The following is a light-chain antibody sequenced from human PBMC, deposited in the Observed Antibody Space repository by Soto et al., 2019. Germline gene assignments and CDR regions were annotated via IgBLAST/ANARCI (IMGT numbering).Light chain of an antibody. CDR3: QQYNNWPPYT. CDR2: GAS. J-gene: IGKJ2*01. V-gene: IGKV3-15*01. Sequence: EIVMTQSPATLSVSPGERATRSCRASQSVNSNLAWYQQKPGQAPRLLIYGASTRATGIPARFSGSGSGTEFTLTISSLQSEDFAVYYCQQYNNWPPYTFGQGTKVDIK. CDR1: QSVNSN.